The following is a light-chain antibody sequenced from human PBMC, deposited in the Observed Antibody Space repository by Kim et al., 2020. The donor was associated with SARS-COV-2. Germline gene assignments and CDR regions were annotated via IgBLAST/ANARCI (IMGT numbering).Light chain of an antibody. CDR3: QQYSNWPPLT. CDR1: QSVSNN. Sequence: EIVMTQSPVTLSVSPGERATLSCRASQSVSNNLAWYQQKPGQTPRLLIYGASTRATDIPARFSGSGSATEFTLTISSLQSEDFAVYYCQQYSNWPPLTFGGGTKVDIK. V-gene: IGKV3-15*01. J-gene: IGKJ4*01. CDR2: GAS.